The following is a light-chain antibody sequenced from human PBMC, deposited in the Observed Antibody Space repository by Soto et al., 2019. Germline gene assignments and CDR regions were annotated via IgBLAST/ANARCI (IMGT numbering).Light chain of an antibody. J-gene: IGLJ1*01. Sequence: QSALSQPASVSGSPGQSITISCTGTSSDVGTYNLVSWYQQYPGKAPKLMIYEGNKRPSGVSNRFSDSKSGNTASLTISGLQAEDEADYYCCSYAPSSTYVFGTGTKVTVL. CDR1: SSDVGTYNL. CDR2: EGN. V-gene: IGLV2-23*01. CDR3: CSYAPSSTYV.